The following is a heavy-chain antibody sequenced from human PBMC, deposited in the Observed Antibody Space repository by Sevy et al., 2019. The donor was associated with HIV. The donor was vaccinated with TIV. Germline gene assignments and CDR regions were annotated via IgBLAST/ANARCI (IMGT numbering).Heavy chain of an antibody. CDR3: AREGCTKPHDY. D-gene: IGHD2-8*01. Sequence: GGYLRLSCAASGFTFSKYSMSWVRQPPGKGLERVSTLSFGCGEINYADSVKGRFTISRDNSKSSVYLQMNILGPEDTAVHYCAREGCTKPHDYWGQGTLVSVSS. CDR2: LSFGCGEI. V-gene: IGHV3-23*01. J-gene: IGHJ4*02. CDR1: GFTFSKYS.